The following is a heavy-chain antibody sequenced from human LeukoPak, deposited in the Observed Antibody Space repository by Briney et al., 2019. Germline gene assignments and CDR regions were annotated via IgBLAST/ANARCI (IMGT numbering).Heavy chain of an antibody. J-gene: IGHJ4*02. CDR2: IHPESGGT. V-gene: IGHV1-2*02. Sequence: ASVKVSCKASRYKFTDYSMHWVRQAPGRGPEWMGWIHPESGGTNSAPEFQGRVTMTRDTSISTVYMELSRLGSDDTAVYYCARLRGGYDSADYWGQGTLVTVSS. CDR3: ARLRGGYDSADY. CDR1: RYKFTDYS. D-gene: IGHD5-12*01.